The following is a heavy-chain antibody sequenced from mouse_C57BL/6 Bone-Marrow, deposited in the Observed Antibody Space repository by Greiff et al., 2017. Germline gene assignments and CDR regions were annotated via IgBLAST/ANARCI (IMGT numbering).Heavy chain of an antibody. CDR1: GYTFTSYW. D-gene: IGHD3-2*02. Sequence: VQLQQSGAELVKPGASVTLSCKASGYTFTSYWMQWVQQRPGQGLEWIGEIDPSDSYTTSNQKFKGKATLTVDTSSSTAYMQLSSLTSEDSAVYYCARQHRPYYYAMDYWGQGTSVTVSS. CDR3: ARQHRPYYYAMDY. V-gene: IGHV1-50*01. J-gene: IGHJ4*01. CDR2: IDPSDSYT.